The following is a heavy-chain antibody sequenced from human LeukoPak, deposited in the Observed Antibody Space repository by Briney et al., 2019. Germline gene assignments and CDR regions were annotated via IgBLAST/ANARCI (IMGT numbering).Heavy chain of an antibody. D-gene: IGHD3-3*01. CDR3: AKYYDFWSGYYVFDY. Sequence: SETLSLTCTVSGGSISSSSYYWGWIRQPPGKGLEWIGSIYYSGSTYYNPSLKSRVTISVDTSKNQFSLKLSSVTAADTAVYYCAKYYDFWSGYYVFDYWGQGTLVTVSS. V-gene: IGHV4-39*01. J-gene: IGHJ4*02. CDR1: GGSISSSSYY. CDR2: IYYSGST.